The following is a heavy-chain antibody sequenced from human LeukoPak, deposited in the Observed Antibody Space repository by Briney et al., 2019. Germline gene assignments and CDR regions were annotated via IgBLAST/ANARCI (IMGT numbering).Heavy chain of an antibody. Sequence: SETLCLTCTVSGGSISSSSYYWGWIRQPPGKGLEWIGSIYYSGSTYYNPSLKSRVTISVDTSKNQFSLKLSSVTAADTAVYYCAREGSGWPLDYWGQGTLVTVSS. J-gene: IGHJ4*02. V-gene: IGHV4-39*07. D-gene: IGHD6-19*01. CDR2: IYYSGST. CDR3: AREGSGWPLDY. CDR1: GGSISSSSYY.